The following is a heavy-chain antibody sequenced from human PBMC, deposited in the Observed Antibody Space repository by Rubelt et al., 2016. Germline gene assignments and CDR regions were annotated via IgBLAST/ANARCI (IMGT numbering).Heavy chain of an antibody. CDR2: INTNTGNP. CDR1: GYAFTRYP. CDR3: ERDHRDGYKFGSYDLDY. J-gene: IGHJ4*02. D-gene: IGHD5-24*01. V-gene: IGHV7-4-1*02. Sequence: QVQLVQSGSELKKPGASVKVSCKASGYAFTRYPMNWVRQAPGQGLEWLGWINTNTGNPTYAQDFTGRFVFSLDTSVSTAYLQISSLKAEDAAVYYCERDHRDGYKFGSYDLDYWGQGTLVTVSS.